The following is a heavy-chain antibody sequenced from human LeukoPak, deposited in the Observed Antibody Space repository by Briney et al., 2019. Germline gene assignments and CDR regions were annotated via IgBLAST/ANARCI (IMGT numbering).Heavy chain of an antibody. V-gene: IGHV3-48*01. CDR2: ITTSGTTR. Sequence: GGSLRLSCAASGFPFSNYDMHWVRQAPGKGLEWVSYITTSGTTRYYADSVKGRFTISRDNSKNTLYLQMNSLRAEDTALYYCAKGLERESRLDSWGQGTLVTVSS. J-gene: IGHJ4*02. CDR3: AKGLERESRLDS. D-gene: IGHD1-1*01. CDR1: GFPFSNYD.